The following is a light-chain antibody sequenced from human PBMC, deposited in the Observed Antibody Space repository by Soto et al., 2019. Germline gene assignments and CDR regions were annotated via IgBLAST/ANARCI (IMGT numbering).Light chain of an antibody. CDR1: SSDVDGYNY. Sequence: QSALTQPASVSGSPGQSIAISCTGTSSDVDGYNYVSWYQQHPGKAPKTMIDEVSNRPSGVSRRFSGSKSGNTASLTISGLQAEYEADYYCASSTSRTTLVFVTRTKVTVL. CDR3: ASSTSRTTLV. V-gene: IGLV2-14*01. J-gene: IGLJ1*01. CDR2: EVS.